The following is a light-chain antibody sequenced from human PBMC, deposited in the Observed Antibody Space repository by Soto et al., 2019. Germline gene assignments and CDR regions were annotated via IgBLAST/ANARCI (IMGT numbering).Light chain of an antibody. CDR1: SSNIGAGYD. CDR3: QSYDSSLSGDV. CDR2: GNS. V-gene: IGLV1-40*01. J-gene: IGLJ1*01. Sequence: QSVLTQPPSLSGAPGQRVTISCTGSSSNIGAGYDVHWYQQLPGTAPKLLIYGNSNRPSGVPDRFSASKSGTSASLAITGLQAEDEADYHCQSYDSSLSGDVFGTGTKVTVL.